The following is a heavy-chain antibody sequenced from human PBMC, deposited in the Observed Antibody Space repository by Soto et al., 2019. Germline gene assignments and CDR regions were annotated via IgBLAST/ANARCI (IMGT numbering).Heavy chain of an antibody. CDR3: ARDSDYGDYY. CDR1: GFTFSSYW. Sequence: VQLVESGGGVVQPGRSLRLSCADSGFTFSSYWMHWVRQAPGKGLVWVSRINSDGSSTNYADSVKGRFTISRDNAKKTVYLQMKSLRAEDTAVYYCARDSDYGDYYWGQGTLVTVSS. J-gene: IGHJ4*02. CDR2: INSDGSST. D-gene: IGHD4-17*01. V-gene: IGHV3-74*01.